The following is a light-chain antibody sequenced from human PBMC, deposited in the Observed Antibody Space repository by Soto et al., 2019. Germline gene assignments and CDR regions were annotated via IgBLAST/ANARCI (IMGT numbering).Light chain of an antibody. CDR1: QSISAS. CDR3: QQRYNLPFT. V-gene: IGKV1-39*01. J-gene: IGKJ3*01. CDR2: TAS. Sequence: DIQMTQSPSSLSASVGDRVTITCRASQSISASLNWYQQKPGKAPNLMIDTASSLQSGVPSRFSGSGSGTDFTLTISSLQPDDYATYYCQQRYNLPFTCGPGTKVDIK.